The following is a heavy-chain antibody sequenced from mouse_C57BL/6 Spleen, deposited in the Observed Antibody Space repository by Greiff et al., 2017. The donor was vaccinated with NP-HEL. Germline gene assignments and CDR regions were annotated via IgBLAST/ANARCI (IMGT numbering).Heavy chain of an antibody. V-gene: IGHV5-4*01. CDR1: GFTFSSYA. CDR3: ARGGGYYYGSSRSYFDY. D-gene: IGHD1-1*01. Sequence: EVQRVESGGGLVKPGGSLKLSCAASGFTFSSYAMSWVRQTPEKRLEWVATISDGGSYTYYPDNVKGRFTISRDNAKNNLYLQMSHLKSEDTAMYYCARGGGYYYGSSRSYFDYWGQGTTLTVSS. J-gene: IGHJ2*01. CDR2: ISDGGSYT.